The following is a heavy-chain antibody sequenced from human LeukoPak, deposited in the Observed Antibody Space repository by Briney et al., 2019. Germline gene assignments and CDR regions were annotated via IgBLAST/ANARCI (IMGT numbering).Heavy chain of an antibody. CDR1: GGSIGNYY. J-gene: IGHJ4*02. CDR2: IHYSGSS. Sequence: SETLSLTCTVSGGSIGNYYWSWIRQPPGKGLEWIGYIHYSGSSNYNPSLKSRVTISVDTSKKQFSLKLSSVTAADTAVYYCARGYGDYRIYYFDYWGQGTLVTVSS. D-gene: IGHD4-17*01. V-gene: IGHV4-59*08. CDR3: ARGYGDYRIYYFDY.